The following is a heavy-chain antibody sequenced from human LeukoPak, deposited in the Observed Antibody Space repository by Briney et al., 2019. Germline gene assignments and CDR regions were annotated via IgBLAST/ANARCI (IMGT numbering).Heavy chain of an antibody. V-gene: IGHV4-4*07. J-gene: IGHJ4*02. CDR2: IYTSGST. D-gene: IGHD6-19*01. CDR3: ARVVAVAGSYYFDY. Sequence: SETLSLTCTVSGGSISSYYWSWIRQPAGKGLEWIGRIYTSGSTNYNPSLKSRVTISVDTSKNQFSLKLSSVTAADTAVYYCARVVAVAGSYYFDYWGQGTPVTVSS. CDR1: GGSISSYY.